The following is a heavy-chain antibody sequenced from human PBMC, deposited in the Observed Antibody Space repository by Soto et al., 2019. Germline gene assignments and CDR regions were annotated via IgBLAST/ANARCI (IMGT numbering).Heavy chain of an antibody. CDR2: MNPNSGNT. V-gene: IGHV1-8*01. CDR3: ARVGKLLWFGELYS. CDR1: GYTFTSYD. D-gene: IGHD3-10*01. J-gene: IGHJ5*02. Sequence: QVQLVQSGAEVKKPGASVKVSCKASGYTFTSYDITWVRQATGQGLEWMGWMNPNSGNTGYAQKFQGRVTMTRNTSISTDYMELSSLRSEDTAVYYCARVGKLLWFGELYSWGQGTLVTVSS.